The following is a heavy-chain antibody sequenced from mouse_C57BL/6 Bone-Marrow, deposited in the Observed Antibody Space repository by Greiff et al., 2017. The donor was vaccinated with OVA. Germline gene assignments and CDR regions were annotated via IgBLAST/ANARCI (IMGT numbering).Heavy chain of an antibody. J-gene: IGHJ2*01. CDR3: ANDGFDY. CDR2: IDPSDSYT. Sequence: QVQLQQPGAELVMPGASVKLSCKASGYTFTSYWMHWVKQRPGQGLEWIGEIDPSDSYTNYNQKFKGKSTLAVDKSSSTAYMQLSSLTSEDSAVYYCANDGFDYWGQGTTLTVSS. D-gene: IGHD2-3*01. CDR1: GYTFTSYW. V-gene: IGHV1-69*01.